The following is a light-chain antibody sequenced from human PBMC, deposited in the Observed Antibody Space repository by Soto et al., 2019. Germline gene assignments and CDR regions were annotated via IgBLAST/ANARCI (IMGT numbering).Light chain of an antibody. CDR3: QQYGSSPPIT. Sequence: EIEMTQSPATLSVSPGERATLSCRASQSVSTNVAWYQQKPGQAPRLLIYGASSRATGIPDRFSDSGSGTDFTLTISRLEPEDFAVYYCQQYGSSPPITFGQGTRLEIK. CDR2: GAS. J-gene: IGKJ5*01. V-gene: IGKV3-20*01. CDR1: QSVSTN.